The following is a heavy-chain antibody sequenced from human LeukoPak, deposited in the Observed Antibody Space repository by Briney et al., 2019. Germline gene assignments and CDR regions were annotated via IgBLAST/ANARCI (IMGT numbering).Heavy chain of an antibody. CDR1: GYTLTELS. D-gene: IGHD6-13*01. J-gene: IGHJ5*02. Sequence: ASVKVSGKVSGYTLTELSLHWLGQPPGKGLGWMGGFDPEDRETIYAQKFQGRVNMTEDTSTDTAYMELSSLRSEDTAVYYCTIAAAVNWFDPWGQGTLVTVSS. CDR3: TIAAAVNWFDP. CDR2: FDPEDRET. V-gene: IGHV1-24*01.